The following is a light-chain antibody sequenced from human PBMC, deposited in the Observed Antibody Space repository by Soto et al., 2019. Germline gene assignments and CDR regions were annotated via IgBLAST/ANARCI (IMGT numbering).Light chain of an antibody. V-gene: IGKV1-39*01. CDR1: QTISRY. J-gene: IGKJ5*01. Sequence: DIQMTQSPASLSASVGDRVTITCRASQTISRYLSWYQQKPGKAPNLLIYAASNLQSGVPSRFXGSGSGTDFTLTISSLQPEDFATYYCQQTYSIPPVTFGQGTRLEI. CDR3: QQTYSIPPVT. CDR2: AAS.